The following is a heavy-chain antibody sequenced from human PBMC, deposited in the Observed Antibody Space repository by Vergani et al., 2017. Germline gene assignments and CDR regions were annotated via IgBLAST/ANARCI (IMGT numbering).Heavy chain of an antibody. CDR3: AKVCRSEVAGTFGAFDI. V-gene: IGHV3-23*04. CDR1: GFTFIMHA. D-gene: IGHD6-19*01. Sequence: EVQLVESGGDLVQPGGSLRLSCAASGFTFIMHAMSWVRQAPGKGLEWVSTLSASDRRTHYADSVKGRFTISRDNSKNTLFLHMNSLRPEDTAVYYCAKVCRSEVAGTFGAFDIWGQGTMVTVSS. CDR2: LSASDRRT. J-gene: IGHJ3*02.